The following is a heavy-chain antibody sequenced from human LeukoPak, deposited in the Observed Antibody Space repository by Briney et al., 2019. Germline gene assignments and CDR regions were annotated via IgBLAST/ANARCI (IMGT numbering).Heavy chain of an antibody. CDR2: IYSGGST. Sequence: GGSLRLSCAASGFTVSSNYMSWVRQAPGKGLEWVSVIYSGGSTYYADSVKGRFTISRDNSKNTLYLQMNSLRAEDTAVYYCARERPVTPLGYYYGMDVWGQGTTVTVSS. D-gene: IGHD4-17*01. V-gene: IGHV3-66*01. CDR1: GFTVSSNY. J-gene: IGHJ6*02. CDR3: ARERPVTPLGYYYGMDV.